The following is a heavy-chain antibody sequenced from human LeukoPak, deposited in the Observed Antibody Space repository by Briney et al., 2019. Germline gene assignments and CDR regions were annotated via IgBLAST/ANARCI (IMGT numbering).Heavy chain of an antibody. J-gene: IGHJ4*02. Sequence: GGSLRLSCAASGFTFSSYEMNWVRQAPGKGLEWVSYISSSGSTIYYADSVKGRFTISRDNAKNSLYLQMNSLRAEDTAVYYCARGHPWIQLIFDYWGQGTLVTVSS. CDR3: ARGHPWIQLIFDY. CDR2: ISSSGSTI. D-gene: IGHD5-18*01. CDR1: GFTFSSYE. V-gene: IGHV3-48*03.